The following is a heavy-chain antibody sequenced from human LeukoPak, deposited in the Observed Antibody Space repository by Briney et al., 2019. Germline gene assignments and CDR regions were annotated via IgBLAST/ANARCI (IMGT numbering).Heavy chain of an antibody. Sequence: SETLSLTCTVSGGSISSSSYYWGWIRQPPGKGLEWIGSIYYGGSTYHNPSLKSRVTISVDTSKNQFSLRLNSVTAADTAVYYCARASVVRGAFDIWGQGTMVTVSS. CDR1: GGSISSSSYY. J-gene: IGHJ3*02. CDR3: ARASVVRGAFDI. V-gene: IGHV4-39*07. D-gene: IGHD4-23*01. CDR2: IYYGGST.